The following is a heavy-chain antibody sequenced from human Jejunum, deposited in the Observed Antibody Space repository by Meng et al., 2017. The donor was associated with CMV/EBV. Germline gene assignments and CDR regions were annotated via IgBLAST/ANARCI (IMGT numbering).Heavy chain of an antibody. Sequence: SGITISSYRMDWVRQVPGKGLQWVSTISSGSTYIYYTDSMKGRFTISRDDAKNSESLQMSSLRVEDTAVYYCARDLDRQLYYFDYWGQGTLVTVSS. D-gene: IGHD1-1*01. CDR3: ARDLDRQLYYFDY. CDR1: GITISSYR. CDR2: ISSGSTYI. J-gene: IGHJ4*02. V-gene: IGHV3-21*01.